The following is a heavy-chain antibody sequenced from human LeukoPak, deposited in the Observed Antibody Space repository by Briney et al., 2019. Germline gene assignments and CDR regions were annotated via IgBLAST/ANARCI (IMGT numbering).Heavy chain of an antibody. CDR2: ISGSGGST. V-gene: IGHV3-23*01. CDR3: AKVRNTAMDYYYYYGMDV. J-gene: IGHJ6*02. CDR1: GFTFSSYS. Sequence: PGGSLRLSCAASGFTFSSYSMNWVRQAPGKGLEWVSAISGSGGSTYYADSVKGRFTISRDNSKNTLYLQMNSLRAEDTAVYYCAKVRNTAMDYYYYYGMDVWGQGTTVTVSS. D-gene: IGHD5-18*01.